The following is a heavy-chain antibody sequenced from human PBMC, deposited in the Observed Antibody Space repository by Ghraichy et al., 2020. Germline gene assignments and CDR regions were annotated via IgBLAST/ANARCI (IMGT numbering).Heavy chain of an antibody. CDR1: GDSISSSSYY. J-gene: IGHJ5*02. D-gene: IGHD2-2*01. Sequence: SQTLSLTCTVSGDSISSSSYYWGWIRQPPGKGLEWIASIHYSGSTYHNPSLKSRVTISVDTSKNQFSLKLSFVTAADTAVYYCARHKGYLYSSSSCYTDWFDPWGQVTLVTVSS. CDR2: IHYSGST. V-gene: IGHV4-39*01. CDR3: ARHKGYLYSSSSCYTDWFDP.